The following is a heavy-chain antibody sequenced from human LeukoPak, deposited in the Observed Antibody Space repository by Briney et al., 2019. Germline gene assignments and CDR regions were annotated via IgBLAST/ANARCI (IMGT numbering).Heavy chain of an antibody. J-gene: IGHJ4*02. V-gene: IGHV3-7*01. D-gene: IGHD3-10*01. CDR3: ARDGITMVRGVGNSDY. Sequence: GGSLRLSCAASGFTFNNYWMSWVRQAPGKGLEWVANIKHDEIEKYYVDSVKGRFTISRDNAKNSLYLQMNSLRAEDTAVYYCARDGITMVRGVGNSDYWGQGTLVTVSS. CDR2: IKHDEIEK. CDR1: GFTFNNYW.